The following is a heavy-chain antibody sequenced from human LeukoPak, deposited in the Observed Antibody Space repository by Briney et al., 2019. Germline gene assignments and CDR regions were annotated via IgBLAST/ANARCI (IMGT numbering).Heavy chain of an antibody. CDR3: ARAGGIAAADYFDY. D-gene: IGHD6-13*01. J-gene: IGHJ4*02. V-gene: IGHV4-59*01. Sequence: SETLSLTCTVSGGSISSYYWSWIRQPPGKGLEWLGYIYYSGSTNYNPSLKSRVTISVDTSKNQFSLKLSSVTAADTAVYYCARAGGIAAADYFDYWGQGTLVTVSS. CDR2: IYYSGST. CDR1: GGSISSYY.